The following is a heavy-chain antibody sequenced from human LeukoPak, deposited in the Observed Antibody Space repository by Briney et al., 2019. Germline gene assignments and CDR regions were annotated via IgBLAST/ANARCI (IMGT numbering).Heavy chain of an antibody. Sequence: GGSLRLSCAASGFTFSNAWMSWVRQAPGKGLEWVGRIKSKTDGGTTDYAAPVKGRFTISRDDSKNTLYLQMNSLKTEDTAVYYCTTRQGIAAAGNDYWGQGTLVTVSS. CDR2: IKSKTDGGTT. CDR3: TTRQGIAAAGNDY. CDR1: GFTFSNAW. J-gene: IGHJ4*02. V-gene: IGHV3-15*01. D-gene: IGHD6-13*01.